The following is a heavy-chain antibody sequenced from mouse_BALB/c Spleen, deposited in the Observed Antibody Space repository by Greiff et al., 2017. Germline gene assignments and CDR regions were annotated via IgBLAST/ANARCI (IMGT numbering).Heavy chain of an antibody. CDR1: GFSLTSYG. D-gene: IGHD1-1*01. CDR3: ARDRADYYGSRQDY. J-gene: IGHJ4*01. V-gene: IGHV2-9*02. Sequence: VQLKESGPGLVAPSQSLSITCTVSGFSLTSYGVHWVRQPPGKGLEWLGVIWAGGSTNYNSALMSRLSISKDNSKSQVFLKMNSLQTDDTAMYYCARDRADYYGSRQDYWGQGTSVTVSS. CDR2: IWAGGST.